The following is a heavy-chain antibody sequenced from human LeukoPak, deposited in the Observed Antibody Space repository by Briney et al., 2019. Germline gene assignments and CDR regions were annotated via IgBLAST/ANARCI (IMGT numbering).Heavy chain of an antibody. CDR3: ARGSQAVAGLYFDF. J-gene: IGHJ4*02. CDR2: ITGSGGST. CDR1: GFTFSSFP. V-gene: IGHV3-23*01. D-gene: IGHD6-19*01. Sequence: GGSLRLSCAASGFTFSSFPMTWVRLAPGKGLEWVSTITGSGGSTYYAESVKGRFTISRDNSKNTLYLQMNSLRAEDTAVYYCARGSQAVAGLYFDFWGQGTLVTVSS.